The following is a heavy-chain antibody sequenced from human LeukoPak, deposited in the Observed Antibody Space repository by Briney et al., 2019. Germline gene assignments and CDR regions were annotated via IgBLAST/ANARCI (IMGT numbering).Heavy chain of an antibody. CDR3: ARIAVAGTAFDI. CDR2: ISSSSSYI. D-gene: IGHD6-19*01. CDR1: GFTFSSYS. V-gene: IGHV3-21*01. Sequence: PGRSLRLSCAASGFTFSSYSMNWVRQAPGKGLEWVSSISSSSSYIYYADSVKGRFTISRDNAKNSLYLQMNSLRAEDTAVYYCARIAVAGTAFDIWGQGTMVTVSS. J-gene: IGHJ3*02.